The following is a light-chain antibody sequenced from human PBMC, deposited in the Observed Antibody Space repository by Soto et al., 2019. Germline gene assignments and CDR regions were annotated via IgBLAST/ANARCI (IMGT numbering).Light chain of an antibody. CDR2: DAS. V-gene: IGKV1-33*01. CDR1: QDISNY. CDR3: QQSFNTPFT. J-gene: IGKJ3*01. Sequence: DIQMTQSPSSLSASVGDRVTITCQASQDISNYLNWYQQKPGKAPKLLIYDASNLETGVPSRFSGSGSGTDFTLTISSLRFEDFGSYYCQQSFNTPFTFGPGTIVDI.